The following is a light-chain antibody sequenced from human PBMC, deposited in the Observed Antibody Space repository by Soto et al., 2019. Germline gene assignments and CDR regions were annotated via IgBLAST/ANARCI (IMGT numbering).Light chain of an antibody. Sequence: QAVVTQEPSFSVSPGGTVTLTCGLTSGSVSTGYHPSWYQQTPGQAPRTLIYSTNTCSSGVPDRFSGSILGNKAALTIAGAQADDESDYYCVLYMGGGSYVFGTGTKLTVL. CDR2: STN. CDR3: VLYMGGGSYV. J-gene: IGLJ1*01. CDR1: SGSVSTGYH. V-gene: IGLV8-61*01.